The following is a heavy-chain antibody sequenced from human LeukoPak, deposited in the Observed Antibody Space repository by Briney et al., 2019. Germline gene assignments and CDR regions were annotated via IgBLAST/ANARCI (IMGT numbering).Heavy chain of an antibody. D-gene: IGHD3-22*01. Sequence: ASVKVSCKASGYTFTSQGISWVRPAPGLGLEWMGWISTYNHNTNCAQKLQGRVTMTTDTSTSTAYMELRSLRSDDTAVYYCAREFFDSNRRDYFDYWGQGTLVTVSS. J-gene: IGHJ4*02. V-gene: IGHV1-18*01. CDR2: ISTYNHNT. CDR3: AREFFDSNRRDYFDY. CDR1: GYTFTSQG.